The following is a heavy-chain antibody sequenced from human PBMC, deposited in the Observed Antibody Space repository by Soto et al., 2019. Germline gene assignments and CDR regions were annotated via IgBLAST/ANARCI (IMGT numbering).Heavy chain of an antibody. CDR2: INDSGDT. CDR1: GFSFSTYG. CDR3: AKRVAYSSSSAYFDY. V-gene: IGHV3-23*01. Sequence: GGSLTLSCAASGFSFSTYGMSRVRQAPGKGLEWVSSINDSGDTYYGDSVKGRFTISRDNSKNTLYLHLNSLSAEDTAVYYCAKRVAYSSSSAYFDYWAQGTLVTLSS. D-gene: IGHD6-6*01. J-gene: IGHJ4*02.